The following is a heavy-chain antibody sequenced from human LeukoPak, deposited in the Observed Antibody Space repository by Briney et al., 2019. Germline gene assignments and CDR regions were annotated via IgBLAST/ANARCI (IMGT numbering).Heavy chain of an antibody. D-gene: IGHD5-18*01. CDR2: FDPEDGET. CDR3: ATGYSYGQGFDY. V-gene: IGHV1-24*01. Sequence: ASVKVSCKVSGYTLTELSMHWVRQARGKGLEWMGGFDPEDGETIYAQKFQGRVTMTEDTSTDTAYMELSSLRSEDTAVYYCATGYSYGQGFDYWGQGTLVTVSS. J-gene: IGHJ4*02. CDR1: GYTLTELS.